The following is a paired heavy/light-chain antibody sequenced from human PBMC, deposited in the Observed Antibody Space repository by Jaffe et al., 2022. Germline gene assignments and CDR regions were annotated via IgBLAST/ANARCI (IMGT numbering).Heavy chain of an antibody. CDR3: ARDWGGIGDIVVVPAAIPLQYYYYYYMDV. V-gene: IGHV1-46*03. J-gene: IGHJ6*03. D-gene: IGHD2-2*01. CDR2: INPSGGST. CDR1: GYTFTSYY. Sequence: QVQLVQSGAEVKKPGASVKVSCKASGYTFTSYYMHWVRQAPGQGLEWMGIINPSGGSTSYAQKFQGRVTMTRDTSTSTVYMELSSLRSEDTAVYYCARDWGGIGDIVVVPAAIPLQYYYYYYMDVWGKGTTVTVSS.
Light chain of an antibody. Sequence: QSALTQPRSVSGSPGQSVTISCTGTSSDVGGYNYVSWYQQHPGKAPKLMIYDVSKRPSGVPDRFSGSKSGNTASLTISGLQAEDEADYYCCSYAGSYTFDVVFGGGTKLTVL. CDR2: DVS. V-gene: IGLV2-11*01. CDR1: SSDVGGYNY. J-gene: IGLJ2*01. CDR3: CSYAGSYTFDVV.